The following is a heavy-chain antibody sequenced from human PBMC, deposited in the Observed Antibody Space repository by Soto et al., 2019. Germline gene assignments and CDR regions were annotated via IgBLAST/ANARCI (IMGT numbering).Heavy chain of an antibody. J-gene: IGHJ1*01. D-gene: IGHD2-2*01. Sequence: GGSLRLSCAASGFTFSNYAMSWVRQAPGKGLEWVSAISPSGGNTYYGGSVKGRFTISRDNSKNTLYLQMNSLRVEDTAVYYCAKDHGGCSSINCYFRYWGQGTLVTVSS. V-gene: IGHV3-23*01. CDR2: ISPSGGNT. CDR1: GFTFSNYA. CDR3: AKDHGGCSSINCYFRY.